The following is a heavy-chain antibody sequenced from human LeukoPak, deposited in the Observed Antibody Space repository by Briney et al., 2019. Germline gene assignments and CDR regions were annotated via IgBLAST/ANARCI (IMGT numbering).Heavy chain of an antibody. Sequence: ASVKVSCKASGYTFTSYYMHWVRQAPGQGLEWMGIINPSGGSTSYAQKFQGRVTMTRDTSTSTVYMELSSLRSEDTAVYYCALWALRNDALDSWCQGTMVTVSS. CDR1: GYTFTSYY. D-gene: IGHD1-26*01. V-gene: IGHV1-46*03. CDR3: ALWALRNDALDS. CDR2: INPSGGST. J-gene: IGHJ3*02.